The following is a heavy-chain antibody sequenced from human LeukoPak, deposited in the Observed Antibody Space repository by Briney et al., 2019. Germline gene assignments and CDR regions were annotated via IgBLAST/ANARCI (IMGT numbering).Heavy chain of an antibody. Sequence: ASVKVSCKASGYTFTSYGISWVRQAPGQGLEWMGWMSGYNGNTKYAHKVQGRVTMTTDTSTGTAYMELRSLRSDDTAVYYCARDGSGSLDYWGQGTLVTVSS. CDR3: ARDGSGSLDY. D-gene: IGHD3-10*01. CDR2: MSGYNGNT. J-gene: IGHJ4*02. CDR1: GYTFTSYG. V-gene: IGHV1-18*01.